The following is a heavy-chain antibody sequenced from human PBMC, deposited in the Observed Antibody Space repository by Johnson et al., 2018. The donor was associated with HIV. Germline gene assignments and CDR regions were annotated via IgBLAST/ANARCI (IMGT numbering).Heavy chain of an antibody. J-gene: IGHJ3*02. CDR1: GFTFSSYW. Sequence: EVQLVESGGGLVKPGGSLRLSCAASGFTFSSYWMHWVRQAPGKGLVWVSRINSDGSSTSYADSVKGRFTISRDNAKNTLYLQMNSLRAEDTAVYYCASGGSRYSGSYLSDAFDIWGQGTMVTVSS. CDR3: ASGGSRYSGSYLSDAFDI. V-gene: IGHV3-74*01. D-gene: IGHD1-26*01. CDR2: INSDGSST.